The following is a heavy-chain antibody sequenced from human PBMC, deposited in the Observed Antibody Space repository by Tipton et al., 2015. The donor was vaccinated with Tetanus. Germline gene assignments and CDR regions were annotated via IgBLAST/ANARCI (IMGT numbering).Heavy chain of an antibody. D-gene: IGHD2-15*01. CDR1: GFIFSSYG. J-gene: IGHJ4*02. CDR3: AREADCSGGSCFSGGFDN. CDR2: SWYDGTDK. V-gene: IGHV3-33*01. Sequence: SLRLSCAASGFIFSSYGIHWVRQAPGKGLEWVAVSWYDGTDKYYADSVKGRFTISRDNSKNTLYLQMNSLRAEDTAVYYCAREADCSGGSCFSGGFDNWGQGTRVTVSS.